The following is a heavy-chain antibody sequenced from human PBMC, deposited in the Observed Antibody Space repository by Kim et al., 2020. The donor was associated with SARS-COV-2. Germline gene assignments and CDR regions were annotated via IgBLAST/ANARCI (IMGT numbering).Heavy chain of an antibody. Sequence: SVKVSCKASGGTFSSYAISWVRQAPGQGLEWMGGIIPIFGTANYAQKFQGRVTITADESTSTAYMELSSLRSEDTAVYYCARRIEIATGAFDIWGQGTMVTVSS. D-gene: IGHD1-26*01. J-gene: IGHJ3*02. CDR3: ARRIEIATGAFDI. CDR1: GGTFSSYA. V-gene: IGHV1-69*13. CDR2: IIPIFGTA.